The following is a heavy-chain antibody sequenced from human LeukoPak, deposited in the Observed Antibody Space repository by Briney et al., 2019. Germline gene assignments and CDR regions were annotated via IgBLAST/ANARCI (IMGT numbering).Heavy chain of an antibody. D-gene: IGHD3-10*01. V-gene: IGHV1-46*01. CDR2: INPSDGST. J-gene: IGHJ4*02. CDR3: ARRAHGAMVRGVYYFDY. CDR1: GYTFTSYY. Sequence: ASVKVSCKASGYTFTSYYMHWVRQAPGQGLEWMGKINPSDGSTRYAQKFQGRVTMTRDMSTSTVYMELSSLRSEDTAVYYCARRAHGAMVRGVYYFDYWGQGTLVTVSS.